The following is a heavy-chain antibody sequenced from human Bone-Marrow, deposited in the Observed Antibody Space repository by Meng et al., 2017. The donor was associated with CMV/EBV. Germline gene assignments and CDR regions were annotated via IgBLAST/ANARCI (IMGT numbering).Heavy chain of an antibody. CDR3: ATLGLHYGMDV. J-gene: IGHJ6*02. CDR1: GYTLTELS. CDR2: FDPEDGET. V-gene: IGHV1-24*01. Sequence: ASVKVSCKVSGYTLTELSMHWVRQAPGKGLEWMGGFDPEDGETIYAQKFQGRVTMTRDTSTDTAYMELSSLRSEDTAVYYCATLGLHYGMDVWGQGTTVTVSS. D-gene: IGHD7-27*01.